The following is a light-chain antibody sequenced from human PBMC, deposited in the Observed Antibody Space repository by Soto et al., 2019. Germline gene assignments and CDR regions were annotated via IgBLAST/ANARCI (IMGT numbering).Light chain of an antibody. CDR2: EGS. CDR3: CSYVGSSTVV. Sequence: QSALTQPASVSGSPGQSITISCTGTSSDVGSYNLVSWYQLHPGKAPKLIIYEGSKRPSGVSNRFSGSKSGNTASLTISGLQAEDEADYYCCSYVGSSTVVFGGGTQLTVL. J-gene: IGLJ7*01. V-gene: IGLV2-23*01. CDR1: SSDVGSYNL.